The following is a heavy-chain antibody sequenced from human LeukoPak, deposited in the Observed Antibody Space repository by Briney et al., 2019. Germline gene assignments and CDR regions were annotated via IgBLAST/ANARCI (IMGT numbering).Heavy chain of an antibody. J-gene: IGHJ5*02. CDR2: FDPEEGEK. V-gene: IGHV1-24*01. CDR1: GYTLSELS. CDR3: ATERSVSSRSSDNWFDP. D-gene: IGHD6-6*01. Sequence: ASVKVSCKVSGYTLSELSMHWVRQAPGKGLEWMGGFDPEEGEKIYAKKFQGRVTMTEDTSTDTAYMELSSLRSEDTAVYFCATERSVSSRSSDNWFDPWGQGTLVIVSS.